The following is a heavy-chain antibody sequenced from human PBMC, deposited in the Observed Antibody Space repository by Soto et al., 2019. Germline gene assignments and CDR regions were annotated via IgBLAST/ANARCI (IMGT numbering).Heavy chain of an antibody. CDR1: GFTFSSYG. D-gene: IGHD2-15*01. CDR3: AKDLGYCSGGSCYTYYYYGMGV. Sequence: GGSLRLSCAASGFTFSSYGMHWVRQAPGKGLEWVAVISYDGSNKYYADSVKGRFTISRDNSKNTLYLQMNSLRAEDTAVYYCAKDLGYCSGGSCYTYYYYGMGVWGQGTTVTVSS. CDR2: ISYDGSNK. V-gene: IGHV3-30*18. J-gene: IGHJ6*02.